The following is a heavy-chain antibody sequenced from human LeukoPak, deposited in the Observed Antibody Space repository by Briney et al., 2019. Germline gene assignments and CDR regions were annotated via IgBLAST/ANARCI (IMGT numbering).Heavy chain of an antibody. V-gene: IGHV4-59*01. CDR1: GDSISNYY. CDR3: AKDSAAGQY. D-gene: IGHD6-13*01. CDR2: IYYDGST. J-gene: IGHJ4*02. Sequence: PSETLSLTCTVSGDSISNYYWSWIRQPPGKGLEWIGYIYYDGSTNYNPSLKSRVTISIDTSKNQFSLKLSSVTAADTAVHYCAKDSAAGQYWGQGTLVTVSS.